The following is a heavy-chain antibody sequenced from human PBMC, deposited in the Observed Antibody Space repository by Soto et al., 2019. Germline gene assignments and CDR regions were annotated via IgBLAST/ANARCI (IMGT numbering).Heavy chain of an antibody. Sequence: QVQVVESGGGVVQRGRSLRLSCTVSGFTFSGHAMHWVRQAPGKGLEWVAQIWYDGSNKYYADSVKGRFTISRDNSKNILYVQMDSLRVDDTAVYYCARDGQSLAPYALDVWGQGTSVTVSS. CDR3: ARDGQSLAPYALDV. CDR1: GFTFSGHA. D-gene: IGHD6-19*01. V-gene: IGHV3-33*01. J-gene: IGHJ6*02. CDR2: IWYDGSNK.